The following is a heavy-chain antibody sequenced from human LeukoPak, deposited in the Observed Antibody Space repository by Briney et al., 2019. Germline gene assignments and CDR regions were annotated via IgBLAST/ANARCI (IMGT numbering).Heavy chain of an antibody. D-gene: IGHD3-22*01. Sequence: GGSLRLSCAASGFTVSSSHLTWVRQAPGKGLEWVSLIYSDGRTYYADSVRGRFTISRDNSKNTLYLQMNSLRAEDTAVYYCYSMIVVTIRVINDYWGQGTLVTVSS. CDR3: YSMIVVTIRVINDY. CDR2: IYSDGRT. CDR1: GFTVSSSH. V-gene: IGHV3-66*01. J-gene: IGHJ4*02.